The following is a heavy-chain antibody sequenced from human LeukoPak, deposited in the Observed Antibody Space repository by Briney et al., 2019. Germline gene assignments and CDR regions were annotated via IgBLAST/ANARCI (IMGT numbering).Heavy chain of an antibody. CDR2: IRSKAYGGTT. V-gene: IGHV3-49*04. CDR1: GFTFGDYA. CDR3: TRGGMVRGVIDY. Sequence: GSLRLSCTASGFTFGDYAMSWVRQAPGKGLEWVGFIRSKAYGGTTEYAASVKGRFTISRDDSKSIAYLQMNSLKTEDTAVYYCTRGGMVRGVIDYWGQGTLVTVSS. J-gene: IGHJ4*02. D-gene: IGHD3-10*01.